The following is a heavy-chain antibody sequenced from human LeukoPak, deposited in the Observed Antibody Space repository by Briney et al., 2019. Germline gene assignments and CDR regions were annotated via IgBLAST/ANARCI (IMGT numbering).Heavy chain of an antibody. CDR2: ISGSGGST. V-gene: IGHV3-23*01. CDR1: GFTFSSYA. CDR3: AKRSGDSSGYYYGIYYFDY. J-gene: IGHJ4*02. D-gene: IGHD3-22*01. Sequence: PSGGSLRLSCAASGFTFSSYAMSWVRQAPGKGLEWVSAISGSGGSTYYADSVKGRFTISRDNSKNTLYLQMNSLRAEDTAVYYCAKRSGDSSGYYYGIYYFDYWGQGTLVTVSS.